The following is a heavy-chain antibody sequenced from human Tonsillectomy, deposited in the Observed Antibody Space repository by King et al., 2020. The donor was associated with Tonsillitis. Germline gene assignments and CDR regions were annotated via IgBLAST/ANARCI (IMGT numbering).Heavy chain of an antibody. Sequence: VQLVQSGAEVKKPGSSVKVSCKASGGTFSNYIISWVRQAPGQGLEWMGRIIPILNITDYAQKFQGRVTITAGKSTSSAYMELSSLRSEDTAVYYCAREVVVAATHNPDAFDIWGQATMVTVSS. D-gene: IGHD2-15*01. J-gene: IGHJ3*02. CDR2: IIPILNIT. CDR1: GGTFSNYI. V-gene: IGHV1-69*09. CDR3: AREVVVAATHNPDAFDI.